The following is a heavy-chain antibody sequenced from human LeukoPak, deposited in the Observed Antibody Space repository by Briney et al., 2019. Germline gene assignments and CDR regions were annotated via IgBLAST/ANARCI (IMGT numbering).Heavy chain of an antibody. V-gene: IGHV4-59*08. D-gene: IGHD4-17*01. CDR2: IFYTGST. Sequence: PSETLSLTCTVSGGSMRPYFWSWIRQSPGKGLEWIWYIFYTGSTTYNPSLKSRVTISVDTSKNQFSLILTSVTAADTAVYYCARMGNPSTVTTDYWGQGTLVTVSS. J-gene: IGHJ4*02. CDR1: GGSMRPYF. CDR3: ARMGNPSTVTTDY.